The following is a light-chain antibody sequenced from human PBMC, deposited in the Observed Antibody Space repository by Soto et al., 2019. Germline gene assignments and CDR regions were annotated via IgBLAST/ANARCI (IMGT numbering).Light chain of an antibody. CDR3: SSYTSSITYV. V-gene: IGLV2-14*01. CDR1: SSDVGGYNY. CDR2: DVS. J-gene: IGLJ1*01. Sequence: QSALTQPASVSGSPGQSITISCTGTSSDVGGYNYVSWYQQHPGKAPKLMIYDVSNRPSGVSNRFSGSKSGNTASLTISGLQAEDYADYYFSSYTSSITYVFGTGTKLTVL.